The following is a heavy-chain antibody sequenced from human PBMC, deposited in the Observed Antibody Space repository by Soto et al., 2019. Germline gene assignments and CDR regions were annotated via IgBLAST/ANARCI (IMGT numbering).Heavy chain of an antibody. D-gene: IGHD2-8*02. Sequence: SETLSLTCTVSGGSISTKNYYWGWIRQPPGKGLEWSGSIYHTGSTYYNPSLKSRVTISVDTSKNQFSLRLTSVTAADTAVYFCARHAGECTGGKCYVTHFDYWGQGTQVTVSS. J-gene: IGHJ4*02. CDR2: IYHTGST. CDR3: ARHAGECTGGKCYVTHFDY. CDR1: GGSISTKNYY. V-gene: IGHV4-39*01.